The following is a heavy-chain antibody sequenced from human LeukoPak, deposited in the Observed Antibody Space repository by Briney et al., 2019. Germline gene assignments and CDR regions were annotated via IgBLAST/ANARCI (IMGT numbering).Heavy chain of an antibody. CDR2: ISYDGSNK. CDR3: ARGGGGSMGTEFDY. D-gene: IGHD3-16*01. Sequence: PGGSLTLTCAASGLTFSSYGMHWVRQPPGKGLEGVAVISYDGSNKYYADSVKGRFTISSDNSENTLYLQMNSLRAEDTAVYYCARGGGGSMGTEFDYWGQGTLVTVSS. J-gene: IGHJ4*02. CDR1: GLTFSSYG. V-gene: IGHV3-30*03.